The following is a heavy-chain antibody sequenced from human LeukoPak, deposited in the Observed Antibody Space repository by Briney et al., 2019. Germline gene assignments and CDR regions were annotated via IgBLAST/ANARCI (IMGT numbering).Heavy chain of an antibody. CDR2: INHSGST. D-gene: IGHD3-10*01. CDR1: GGSFSGYY. V-gene: IGHV4-34*01. J-gene: IGHJ4*02. CDR3: ARGRGNYYGSGSYYSPRGYFDY. Sequence: SETLSLTCAVYGGSFSGYYWSWIRQPPGKGLEWIGEINHSGSTNYNPSLKSRVTISVDTSKNQFSLKLSSVTAADTAVYYCARGRGNYYGSGSYYSPRGYFDYWGQGTLVTVSS.